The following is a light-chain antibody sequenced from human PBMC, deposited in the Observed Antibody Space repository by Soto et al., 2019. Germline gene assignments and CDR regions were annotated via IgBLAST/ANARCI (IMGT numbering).Light chain of an antibody. J-gene: IGKJ1*01. CDR2: SAF. V-gene: IGKV3-20*01. CDR3: HQFGSFPRT. CDR1: QSVDIS. Sequence: DIVLTQSPGTLSLSPGERATLSCRASQSVDISLSWYQHKSGQPPRLLIYSAFNKDTGIPERLSGSGAGTDFTLTISRLEPEDVAVYSCHQFGSFPRTFGQGTQVVIK.